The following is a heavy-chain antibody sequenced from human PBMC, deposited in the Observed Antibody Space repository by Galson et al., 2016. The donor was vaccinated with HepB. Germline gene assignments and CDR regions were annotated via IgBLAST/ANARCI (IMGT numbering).Heavy chain of an antibody. Sequence: SLRLSCAASGFTFSSYSMNWVRQAPGNGLEWVSYISSYSSTIYYADSVKGRFTISRDKAKNSLYLQMNSLRDEDTAVYYCATGVTRIFRGDYWGQGTLVTVSP. CDR1: GFTFSSYS. D-gene: IGHD3-22*01. J-gene: IGHJ4*02. CDR2: ISSYSSTI. CDR3: ATGVTRIFRGDY. V-gene: IGHV3-48*02.